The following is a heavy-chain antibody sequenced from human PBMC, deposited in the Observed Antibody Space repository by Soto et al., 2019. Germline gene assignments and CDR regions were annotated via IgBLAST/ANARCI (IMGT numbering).Heavy chain of an antibody. CDR1: GFTFDDYA. V-gene: IGHV3-9*01. J-gene: IGHJ1*01. CDR2: INWNSGSI. CDR3: VKEERVKWYSGPFRH. Sequence: EVQLVESGGGLVQPGRSLRLSCAASGFTFDDYAMHWVRQVPGKGLEWVSGINWNSGSIGYGDSVKGRFAISRDNANNSLQLQKNSLRAEDTAFYYYVKEERVKWYSGPFRHWGQGTLVTVSS. D-gene: IGHD1-26*01.